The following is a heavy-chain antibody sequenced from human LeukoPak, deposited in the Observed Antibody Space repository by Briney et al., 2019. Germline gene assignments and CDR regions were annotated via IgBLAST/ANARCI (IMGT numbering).Heavy chain of an antibody. D-gene: IGHD3-3*01. CDR3: AKDAHWSADH. J-gene: IGHJ5*02. V-gene: IGHV3-30*02. Sequence: GGSLRLSCAASGFTFSSYGMHWVRQAPGKGLEWVAHIRSDENYKHYADSVKGRFTFSRDNSKNTVYVQMNSLRPEDTAVYYCAKDAHWSADHWGQGTLVTVSS. CDR2: IRSDENYK. CDR1: GFTFSSYG.